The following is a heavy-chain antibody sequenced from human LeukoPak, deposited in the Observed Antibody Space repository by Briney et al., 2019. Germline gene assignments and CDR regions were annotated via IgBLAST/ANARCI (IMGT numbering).Heavy chain of an antibody. V-gene: IGHV3-13*01. D-gene: IGHD6-19*01. CDR2: IGTAGDT. Sequence: GGSLRLSCAASGFTFSSYDMHWVRQATGKGLEWVSAIGTAGDTYYPGSVKGRFTISRENAKNSLYLQMNSLRAGDTAVYYCARGGGVRFGSGWRPGAWFDPWGQGTLVIVSS. CDR1: GFTFSSYD. CDR3: ARGGGVRFGSGWRPGAWFDP. J-gene: IGHJ5*02.